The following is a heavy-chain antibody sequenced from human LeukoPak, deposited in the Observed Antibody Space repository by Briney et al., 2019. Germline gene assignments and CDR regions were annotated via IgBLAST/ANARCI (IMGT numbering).Heavy chain of an antibody. V-gene: IGHV3-23*01. CDR1: GFTFSTYA. CDR2: ISGSGGST. D-gene: IGHD3-22*01. J-gene: IGHJ4*02. Sequence: GGPLRLSCAASGFTFSTYAMTWVRQAPGKGLEWVSGISGSGGSTYYADSVKGRFTISRDNSKNTLYLQMNSLRAEDTAVYYCAKAFIEDYYDSSGTFDYWGQGTLVTVSS. CDR3: AKAFIEDYYDSSGTFDY.